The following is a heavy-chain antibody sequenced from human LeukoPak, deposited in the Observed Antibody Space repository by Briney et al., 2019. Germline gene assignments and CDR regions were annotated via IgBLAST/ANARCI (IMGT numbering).Heavy chain of an antibody. V-gene: IGHV3-11*01. CDR2: ISNSGSKI. CDR1: GFTFSDYY. J-gene: IGHJ4*01. CDR3: ARGFDY. Sequence: GGSLRLSCAASGFTFSDYYMNWIRQAPGKGLEWVSYISNSGSKIFYADSVKGRFTISRDNAKNSLYLQMNSLRAEDTAVYYCARGFDYWGQGTLVTV.